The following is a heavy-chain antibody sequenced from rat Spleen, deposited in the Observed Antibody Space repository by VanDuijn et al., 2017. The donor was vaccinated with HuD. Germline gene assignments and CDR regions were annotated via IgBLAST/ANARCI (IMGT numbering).Heavy chain of an antibody. CDR3: TRELGHWFAY. CDR1: GFTFDDYG. J-gene: IGHJ3*01. V-gene: IGHV5-36*01. CDR2: ISWGGTTT. Sequence: VKLVESGGGLVQPGRSLKLSCAASGFTFDDYGMAWVRQAPKNGLEWVASISWGGTTTYYPDNVKGRFTISRDNAKNALYLQMNNLRSGDTAIYYCTRELGHWFAYWGQGTLVTVSS.